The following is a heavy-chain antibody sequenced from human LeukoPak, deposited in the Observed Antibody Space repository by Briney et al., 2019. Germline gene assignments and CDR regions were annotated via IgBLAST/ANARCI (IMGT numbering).Heavy chain of an antibody. CDR3: ARLAGGDSGVSDY. D-gene: IGHD2-21*02. V-gene: IGHV4-4*09. CDR2: IYTRGST. J-gene: IGHJ4*02. CDR1: GDSITSYY. Sequence: PSETLSLTCTVSGDSITSYYWNWIRQPPGKGLEWIGYIYTRGSTNYNPSLKSRVTISVDTSKNQFSLKLSSVTAADTAVYYCARLAGGDSGVSDYWGQGTLVPVSS.